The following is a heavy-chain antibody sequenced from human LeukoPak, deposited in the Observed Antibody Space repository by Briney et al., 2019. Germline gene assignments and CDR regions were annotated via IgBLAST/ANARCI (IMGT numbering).Heavy chain of an antibody. Sequence: GGSVRLSCAASGFTFSSYAMSWLRQAPAKGREWVSAISGSGGSTYYADSVKGRFTISRDNSKNTLYLQMNSLRALGPAQYYFSKSPLRGGNSTWFYPWGERTLVTVSS. CDR1: GFTFSSYA. CDR3: SKSPLRGGNSTWFYP. J-gene: IGHJ5*02. CDR2: ISGSGGST. D-gene: IGHD4-23*01. V-gene: IGHV3-23*01.